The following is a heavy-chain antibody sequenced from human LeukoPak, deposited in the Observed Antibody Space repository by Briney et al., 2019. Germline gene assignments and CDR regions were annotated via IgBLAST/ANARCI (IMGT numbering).Heavy chain of an antibody. CDR3: ARDPSSGWYLKGWFDP. D-gene: IGHD6-19*01. Sequence: GGSLRLSCAASGFTLSSYAMSWVRQAPGKGLEWVSSISSSSNYIYYADSVKGRFTISRDNAKNSLYLQMNSLRAEDTAVYYCARDPSSGWYLKGWFDPWGQGTLVTVSS. CDR1: GFTLSSYA. J-gene: IGHJ5*02. CDR2: ISSSSNYI. V-gene: IGHV3-21*01.